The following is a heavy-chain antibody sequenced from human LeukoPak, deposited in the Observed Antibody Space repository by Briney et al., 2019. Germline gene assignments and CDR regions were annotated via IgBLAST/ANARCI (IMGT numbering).Heavy chain of an antibody. J-gene: IGHJ5*02. D-gene: IGHD2-15*01. CDR2: LYSDGNKK. CDR1: GFTFSSYG. CDR3: GRDCSGGSCFRLDH. V-gene: IGHV3-33*08. Sequence: PGGSLRLSCAASGFTFSSYGIHWVRQAPGKGLEWVAVLYSDGNKKYYADSVKDRFTISRDNSKNTLYLQMNSLRAEDTALYYCGRDCSGGSCFRLDHWGQGTLVTVSS.